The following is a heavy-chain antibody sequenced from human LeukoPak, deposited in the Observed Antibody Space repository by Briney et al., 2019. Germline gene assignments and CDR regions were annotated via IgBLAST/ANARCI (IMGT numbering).Heavy chain of an antibody. J-gene: IGHJ4*02. V-gene: IGHV3-74*01. Sequence: GGSLGLSCAASGFTFSSYWVHWVRQAPGKGLVWVSRINSGGSSTSYADSVKGRFTISRDNAKNTLYLQMNSLRAEDTAVYYCASLPQSYCGGDCSPSIDYWRQGTLVTVSS. CDR3: ASLPQSYCGGDCSPSIDY. D-gene: IGHD2-21*02. CDR1: GFTFSSYW. CDR2: INSGGSST.